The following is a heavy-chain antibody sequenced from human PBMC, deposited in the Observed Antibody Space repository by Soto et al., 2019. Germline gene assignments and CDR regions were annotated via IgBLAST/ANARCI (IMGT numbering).Heavy chain of an antibody. CDR1: GFTFSSYS. CDR3: ARDRRRYCSGGSCYIDAFDI. J-gene: IGHJ3*02. Sequence: GGSLRLSCAASGFTFSSYSMNWVRQAPGKGLEWVSYISSSSSTIYYADSVKGRFTISRDNAKNSLYLQMNSLRDEDTAVYYCARDRRRYCSGGSCYIDAFDIWGQGTMVTVSS. D-gene: IGHD2-15*01. CDR2: ISSSSSTI. V-gene: IGHV3-48*02.